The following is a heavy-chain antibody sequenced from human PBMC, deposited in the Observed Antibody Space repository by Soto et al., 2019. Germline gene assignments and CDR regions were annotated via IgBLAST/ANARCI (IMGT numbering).Heavy chain of an antibody. CDR2: ISWNSGSI. CDR3: ATSRVVINAFDI. Sequence: LRLSCAASGFTFDDYAMHWVRQAPGKGLEWVSGISWNSGSIGYADSVKGRFTISRDNAKNSLYLQMNSLRAEDTALYYCATSRVVINAFDIWGQGTMVTVSS. J-gene: IGHJ3*02. CDR1: GFTFDDYA. D-gene: IGHD3-22*01. V-gene: IGHV3-9*01.